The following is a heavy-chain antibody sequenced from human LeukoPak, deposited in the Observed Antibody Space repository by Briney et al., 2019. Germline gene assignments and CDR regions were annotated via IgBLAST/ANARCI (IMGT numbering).Heavy chain of an antibody. CDR3: AKVQDYYGSGVGFDY. CDR2: ISYDGSNK. Sequence: GGSLRLSCAASGFTFSSYGMHWVRQAPGKGLEWVAVISYDGSNKYYADSVKGRFTISRDNSKNTLYLQMNSLRAGDTAVYYCAKVQDYYGSGVGFDYWGQGTLVTVSS. V-gene: IGHV3-30*18. D-gene: IGHD3-10*01. CDR1: GFTFSSYG. J-gene: IGHJ4*02.